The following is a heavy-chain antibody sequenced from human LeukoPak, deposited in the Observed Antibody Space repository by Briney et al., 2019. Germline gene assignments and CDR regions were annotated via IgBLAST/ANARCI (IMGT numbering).Heavy chain of an antibody. J-gene: IGHJ4*02. V-gene: IGHV3-23*01. CDR2: ISGSGGST. D-gene: IGHD3-16*01. Sequence: GRSLRLSCAASGFTFSSYGMHWVRQAPGKGLEWVSAISGSGGSTYYADSVKGRFTISRDNSKNTLYLQMNSLRAEDTAVYYCAKFAGKGYFDYWGQGTLVTVSP. CDR3: AKFAGKGYFDY. CDR1: GFTFSSYG.